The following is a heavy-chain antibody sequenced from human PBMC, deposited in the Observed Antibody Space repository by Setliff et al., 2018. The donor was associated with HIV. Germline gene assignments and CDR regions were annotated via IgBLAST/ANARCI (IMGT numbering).Heavy chain of an antibody. CDR3: ATILVNQQPYRYFDY. J-gene: IGHJ4*02. V-gene: IGHV3-30*02. D-gene: IGHD6-13*01. CDR2: IRYDGSNK. Sequence: GGSLRLSCAASGFTFSNYGMHWVRQAPGKGLEWVAFIRYDGSNKYYADSVKGRFTISRDNSKNTLYLQMNSLRVEDTAVYFCATILVNQQPYRYFDYWGQGTLVTVSS. CDR1: GFTFSNYG.